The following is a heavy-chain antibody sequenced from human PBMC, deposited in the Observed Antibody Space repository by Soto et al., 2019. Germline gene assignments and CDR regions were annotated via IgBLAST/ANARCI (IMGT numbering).Heavy chain of an antibody. D-gene: IGHD3-22*01. Sequence: PSETLSLTCTVSGGSISSYYWSWIRQPPGKGLEWIGYIYYSGSTYYNPSLKSRVTISVDTSKNQFSLKLSSVTAADTAVYYCAREMDSSGYYQQYAFDIWGQGTTVTVSS. V-gene: IGHV4-59*06. J-gene: IGHJ3*02. CDR2: IYYSGST. CDR1: GGSISSYY. CDR3: AREMDSSGYYQQYAFDI.